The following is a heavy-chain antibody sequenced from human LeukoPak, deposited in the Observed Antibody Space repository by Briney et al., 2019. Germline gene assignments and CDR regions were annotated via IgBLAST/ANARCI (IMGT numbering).Heavy chain of an antibody. Sequence: GESLKISCKGSGYSFTSYWIGWVRQMPGKGLEWMEIIYPGDSDTRYSPSFQGQVTFSADKSISTAYLQWSSLKASDTAMYYCARRVYSSGWYWFDPWGQGTLVTVSS. J-gene: IGHJ5*02. CDR1: GYSFTSYW. V-gene: IGHV5-51*01. CDR2: IYPGDSDT. D-gene: IGHD6-19*01. CDR3: ARRVYSSGWYWFDP.